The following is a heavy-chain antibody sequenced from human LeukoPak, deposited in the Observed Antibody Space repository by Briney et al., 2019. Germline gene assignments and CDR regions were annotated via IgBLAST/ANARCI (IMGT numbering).Heavy chain of an antibody. Sequence: SETLSLTCTVSGGSIRSYYWSWIRQPPGKGLEWIGYIYYSGSTNYNPSLKSRVTISVDTSKNQFSLKLSSVTAADTAVYYCARSLYSSSPATWGQGTLVTVSS. D-gene: IGHD6-13*01. V-gene: IGHV4-59*01. CDR3: ARSLYSSSPAT. CDR2: IYYSGST. CDR1: GGSIRSYY. J-gene: IGHJ4*02.